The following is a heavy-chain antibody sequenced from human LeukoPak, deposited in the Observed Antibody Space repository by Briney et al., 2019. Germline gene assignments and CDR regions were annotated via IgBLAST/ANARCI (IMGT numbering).Heavy chain of an antibody. Sequence: PSETLTLTCGVSGGSISTAFYTWNWLPPPPGKGLEWIGRVEYNGRTEYSPSLKSRVTIAVDRSKSQFALRLSSVTAADTAVYYCARGGGTLADYYYYDLDVWGQGTTVTVSS. D-gene: IGHD1-1*01. CDR3: ARGGGTLADYYYYDLDV. V-gene: IGHV4-30-2*01. CDR1: GGSISTAFYT. CDR2: VEYNGRT. J-gene: IGHJ6*02.